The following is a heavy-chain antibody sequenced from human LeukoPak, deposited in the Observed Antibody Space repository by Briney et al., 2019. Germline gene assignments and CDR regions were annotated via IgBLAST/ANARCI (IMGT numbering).Heavy chain of an antibody. CDR2: ITSDGDNT. D-gene: IGHD6-19*01. CDR1: GFTFSAFA. J-gene: IGHJ4*02. V-gene: IGHV3-23*01. CDR3: AKDLSYTSGSSDY. Sequence: TGGSLRLSCAASGFTFSAFAMTWVRQAPGKGLEWVSTITSDGDNTYSADSVKGRITFSRDNSKNTLSLQLRGLRAEDTAVYYCAKDLSYTSGSSDYWGQGTLVTVSS.